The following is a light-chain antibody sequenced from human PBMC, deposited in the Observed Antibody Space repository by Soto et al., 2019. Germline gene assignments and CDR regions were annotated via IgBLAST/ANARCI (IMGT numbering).Light chain of an antibody. J-gene: IGLJ2*01. CDR3: AAWDDSLNGLV. CDR1: SANIGSNT. CDR2: SNN. Sequence: QSVLTQRPSASGTPGQRVTISCSGSSANIGSNTVNWYQQLPGTAPKLLIYSNNQRHSGVPDRFSGSKSGTSASLAISGSQSEDEADYYCAAWDDSLNGLVVGAGTKLTVL. V-gene: IGLV1-44*01.